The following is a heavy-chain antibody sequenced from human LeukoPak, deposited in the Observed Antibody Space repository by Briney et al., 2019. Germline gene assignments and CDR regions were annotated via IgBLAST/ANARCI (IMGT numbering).Heavy chain of an antibody. CDR1: GYTFTSYY. CDR3: ASQGWSRDFDY. V-gene: IGHV1-46*01. J-gene: IGHJ4*02. CDR2: INPSGGST. D-gene: IGHD6-19*01. Sequence: GASVKVSCKASGYTFTSYYMHWVRQAPGQGLEWMGIINPSGGSTSYAQKFQGRVTMTRDTSTSTVYTELSSLRSEDTAVYYCASQGWSRDFDYWGQGTLVTVSS.